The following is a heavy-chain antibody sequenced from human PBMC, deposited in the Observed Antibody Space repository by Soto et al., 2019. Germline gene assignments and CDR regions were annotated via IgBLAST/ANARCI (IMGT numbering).Heavy chain of an antibody. CDR2: IWYDGSNK. D-gene: IGHD2-2*01. CDR1: GFTFSSYG. CDR3: ARDHGPALIPYYYYGMDV. V-gene: IGHV3-33*01. Sequence: PGGSLRLSCAASGFTFSSYGMHWVRQAPGKGLEWVAVIWYDGSNKYYADSVKGRFTISRDNSKNTLYLQMNSLRAEDTAVYYCARDHGPALIPYYYYGMDVWGQGTTVTVSS. J-gene: IGHJ6*02.